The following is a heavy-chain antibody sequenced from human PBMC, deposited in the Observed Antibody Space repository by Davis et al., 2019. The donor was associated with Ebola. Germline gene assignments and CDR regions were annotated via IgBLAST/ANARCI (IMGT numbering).Heavy chain of an antibody. Sequence: PSETLSLTCAVYGGSFSGYYWSWIRQPPGKGLEWIGEINHSGSTNYNPSLKSRVTISVDTSKNQFSLKLSSVTAADTAVYYCARGSLGGNLDPFDFWGQGTLVTVSS. V-gene: IGHV4-34*01. CDR3: ARGSLGGNLDPFDF. D-gene: IGHD4-23*01. CDR2: INHSGST. CDR1: GGSFSGYY. J-gene: IGHJ4*02.